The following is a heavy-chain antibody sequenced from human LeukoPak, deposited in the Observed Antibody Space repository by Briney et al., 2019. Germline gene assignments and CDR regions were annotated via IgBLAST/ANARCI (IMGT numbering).Heavy chain of an antibody. V-gene: IGHV3-48*01. CDR2: ISSGYPTI. D-gene: IGHD5-12*01. J-gene: IGHJ4*02. CDR1: GFTFSSYS. CDR3: ARGPSGYHNT. Sequence: PGGSLRLSCAASGFTFSSYSINWVRQAPGKGLEWVSYISSGYPTIYYADSVKGRFTISRDNAKNSLYLQMNSLRAEDTAVYYCARGPSGYHNTGGQGTLVTVSS.